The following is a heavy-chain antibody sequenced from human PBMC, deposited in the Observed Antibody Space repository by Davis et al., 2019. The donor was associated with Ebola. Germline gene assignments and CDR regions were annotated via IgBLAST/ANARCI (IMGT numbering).Heavy chain of an antibody. CDR3: AKADPQQYFDY. CDR1: GFTFSSYW. CDR2: INSDGSST. V-gene: IGHV3-74*01. Sequence: HTGGSLRLSCAASGFTFSSYWMHWVRQAPGKGLVWVSYINSDGSSTTYADSVKGRFTISRDYSKNTLSLQMNSLRAEDTAVYYCAKADPQQYFDYWGQGTLVTVSS. J-gene: IGHJ4*02.